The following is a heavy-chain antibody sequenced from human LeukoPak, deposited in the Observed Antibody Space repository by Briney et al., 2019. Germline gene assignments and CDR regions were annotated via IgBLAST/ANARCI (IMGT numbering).Heavy chain of an antibody. CDR2: INSDGSST. CDR3: ARDLMGIAYRGAFYY. CDR1: GFTFSDYW. V-gene: IGHV3-74*01. J-gene: IGHJ4*02. D-gene: IGHD6-13*01. Sequence: PGGSLRLSCEASGFTFSDYWMHWVRQAPGKGLVWVSRINSDGSSTTYADSVKGRFTISRDNAKNTLYLQMNSLRAEDTAVYYCARDLMGIAYRGAFYYWGQGTLVTVSS.